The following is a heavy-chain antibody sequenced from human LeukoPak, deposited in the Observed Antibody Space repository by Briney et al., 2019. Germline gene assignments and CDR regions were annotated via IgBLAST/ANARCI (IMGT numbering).Heavy chain of an antibody. CDR2: INPNSGGT. J-gene: IGHJ4*02. CDR3: ARAAYDYGDSLDY. V-gene: IGHV1-2*02. Sequence: ASVKVSCKASGYTFTGYYMHWVPEAPGQGLEWMGWINPNSGGTNYAQNFQGRVTMTRDTSISTDYMELSGLRTDGTAVYYYARAAYDYGDSLDYWGQGTLVTVSS. CDR1: GYTFTGYY. D-gene: IGHD4-17*01.